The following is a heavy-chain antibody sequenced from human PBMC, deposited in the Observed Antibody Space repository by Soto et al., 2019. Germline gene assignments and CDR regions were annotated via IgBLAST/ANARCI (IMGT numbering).Heavy chain of an antibody. CDR2: IDPSDSYT. CDR3: ARRGRAARLVYYYGMDG. D-gene: IGHD6-6*01. J-gene: IGHJ6*02. CDR1: GYSFTSYW. Sequence: GESLKISCKGSGYSFTSYWISWVRQMPGKGLEWMGRIDPSDSYTNYSPSFQGHVTISADKSISTAYLQWSSLKASDTAMYYCARRGRAARLVYYYGMDGWGQGTTVTVS. V-gene: IGHV5-10-1*01.